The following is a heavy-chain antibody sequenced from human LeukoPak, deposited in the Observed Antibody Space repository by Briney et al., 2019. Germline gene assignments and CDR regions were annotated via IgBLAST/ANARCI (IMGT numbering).Heavy chain of an antibody. CDR3: ARAGYDSSGYLGPYFDY. CDR1: GGSLSSGCYY. Sequence: SETLSLTCTVSGGSLSSGCYYWSWIRQHPGKGLEWLGYIYYSGSTYYNPSLKSRVTISVDTSKNQFSLKLSSVTAADTAVYYCARAGYDSSGYLGPYFDYWGQGTLVTVSS. J-gene: IGHJ4*02. D-gene: IGHD3-22*01. CDR2: IYYSGST. V-gene: IGHV4-31*03.